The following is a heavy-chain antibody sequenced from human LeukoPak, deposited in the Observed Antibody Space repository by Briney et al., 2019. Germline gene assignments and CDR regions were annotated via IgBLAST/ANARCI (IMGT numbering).Heavy chain of an antibody. V-gene: IGHV4-39*07. CDR2: IYYSGST. D-gene: IGHD2-15*01. J-gene: IGHJ3*02. CDR3: ARVKDIVVVVAPLIAFDI. Sequence: SETLSLTCTVSGGSISSSSYYWGWIRQPPGKGLEWIGSIYYSGSTYYNPSLKSRVTISVDTSKNQFSLKLSSVTAADTAVYYCARVKDIVVVVAPLIAFDIWGQGTMVTVSS. CDR1: GGSISSSSYY.